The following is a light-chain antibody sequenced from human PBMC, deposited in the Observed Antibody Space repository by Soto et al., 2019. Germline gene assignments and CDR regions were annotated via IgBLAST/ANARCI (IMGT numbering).Light chain of an antibody. CDR1: QSVLYSSNNKNY. J-gene: IGKJ3*01. CDR3: QQYYSTPLT. CDR2: WAS. Sequence: DIVMTQSPDSLAVSLGERATINCKSNQSVLYSSNNKNYLAWYQQKPGQPPKLLIYWASTRESGVPDRFSGSGSGTDFTHTISSLQAEDVAVYYCQQYYSTPLTFGPGTKVDIK. V-gene: IGKV4-1*01.